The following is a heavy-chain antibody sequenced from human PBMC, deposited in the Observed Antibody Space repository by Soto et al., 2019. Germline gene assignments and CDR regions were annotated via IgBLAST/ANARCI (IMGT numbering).Heavy chain of an antibody. J-gene: IGHJ3*02. D-gene: IGHD3-22*01. Sequence: GGSLRLSCAASGFTFSSYGMHWVRQAPGKGLEWVAVISYDGSNKYYADSVKGRFTISRDNSKNTLYLQMNSLRAEDTAVYYCAKDEYYYDSSGYLWDAFDIWGQGTMVTVSS. V-gene: IGHV3-30*18. CDR2: ISYDGSNK. CDR1: GFTFSSYG. CDR3: AKDEYYYDSSGYLWDAFDI.